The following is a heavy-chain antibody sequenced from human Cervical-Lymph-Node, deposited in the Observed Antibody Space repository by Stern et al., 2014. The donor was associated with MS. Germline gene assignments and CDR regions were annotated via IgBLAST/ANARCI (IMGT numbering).Heavy chain of an antibody. CDR1: GGAFNTYP. D-gene: IGHD2-21*02. Sequence: VQLVESGAEVKKPGSSVKVSCKASGGAFNTYPINWVRQARGRALEWMGGIIPIFGTPNDAQRFKGRVTIGADEATTTAYMELSSLTYEDTAVYYCATPVSVTVGAMDVWGQGTAVTVSS. V-gene: IGHV1-69*01. J-gene: IGHJ6*02. CDR3: ATPVSVTVGAMDV. CDR2: IIPIFGTP.